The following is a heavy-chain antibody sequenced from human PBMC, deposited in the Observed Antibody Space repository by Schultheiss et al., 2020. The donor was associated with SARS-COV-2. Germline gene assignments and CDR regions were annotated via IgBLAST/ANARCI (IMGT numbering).Heavy chain of an antibody. CDR2: ISSSSSTI. CDR3: ARDIVVVPAATSGYMDV. CDR1: GFTFSSYS. Sequence: GGSLRLSCAASGFTFSSYSMNWVRQAPGKGLEWVSYISSSSSTIYYADSVKGRFTISRDNAKNSLYLQMNSLRAEDTAVYYCARDIVVVPAATSGYMDVWVKGTTVTVAS. V-gene: IGHV3-48*04. J-gene: IGHJ6*03. D-gene: IGHD2-2*01.